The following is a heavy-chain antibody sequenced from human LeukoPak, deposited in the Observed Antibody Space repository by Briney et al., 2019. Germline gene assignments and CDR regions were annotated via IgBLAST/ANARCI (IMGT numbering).Heavy chain of an antibody. CDR3: ARGLGDYNTNWFPVSGY. V-gene: IGHV1-8*01. CDR2: MNPGNGDT. J-gene: IGHJ4*02. D-gene: IGHD6-13*01. CDR1: GYTFTTYD. Sequence: ASVKVSCKASGYTFTTYDMAWVRQAPGQGLEWMGWMNPGNGDTGYAQKFQGRVTMTRNTFISTAYMELSSLRSEDTAIYYCARGLGDYNTNWFPVSGYWGQGTLVTVSS.